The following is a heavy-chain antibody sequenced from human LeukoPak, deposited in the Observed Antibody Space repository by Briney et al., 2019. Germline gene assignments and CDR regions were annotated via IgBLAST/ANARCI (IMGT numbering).Heavy chain of an antibody. V-gene: IGHV4-4*07. D-gene: IGHD3-22*01. J-gene: IGHJ4*02. CDR2: FHVSGST. CDR1: GGFISNYF. Sequence: SETLSLTCTVSGGFISNYFWSWIRQPAGKGLEWIGRFHVSGSTNYNPSLKSRVTMSVDTSKSQFSLKLTSVTAADTAVYYCARHYENTGYQYDFWGQGTLVTVSS. CDR3: ARHYENTGYQYDF.